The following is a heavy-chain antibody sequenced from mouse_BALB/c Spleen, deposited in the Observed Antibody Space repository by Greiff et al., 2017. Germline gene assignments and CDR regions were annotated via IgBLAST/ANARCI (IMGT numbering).Heavy chain of an antibody. CDR3: TMVGRGFAY. CDR1: GYSFTSYW. V-gene: IGHV1-5*01. Sequence: EVQLQQSGTVLARPGASVKMSCKASGYSFTSYWMHWVKQRPGQGLEWIGAIYPGNSDTSYNQKFKGKAKLTAVTSASTAYMELSSRTNEDSAVYYCTMVGRGFAYWGQGTLVTVSA. D-gene: IGHD1-1*02. CDR2: IYPGNSDT. J-gene: IGHJ3*01.